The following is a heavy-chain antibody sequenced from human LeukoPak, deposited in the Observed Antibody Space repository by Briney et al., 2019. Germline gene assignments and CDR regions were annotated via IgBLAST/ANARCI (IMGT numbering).Heavy chain of an antibody. CDR2: IIPVLSTT. D-gene: IGHD2-2*01. CDR3: ANSSTTLNVFGP. V-gene: IGHV1-69*05. Sequence: ASVTVSCKTSGGSLSNYAFNWVRQAPGQGLEWMGGIIPVLSTTNYAQKFQGRVTITTDESTNTAYMEMSSLTSEDTAVYFCANSSTTLNVFGPWGQGTLVTVSS. J-gene: IGHJ5*02. CDR1: GGSLSNYA.